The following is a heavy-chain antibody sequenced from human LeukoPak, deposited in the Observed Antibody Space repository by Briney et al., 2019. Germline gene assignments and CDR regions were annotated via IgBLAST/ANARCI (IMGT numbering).Heavy chain of an antibody. D-gene: IGHD3-22*01. Sequence: PSETLSLTCALSGGSISSSNWWSWVRQPPGKGLEWIGEIYHSGSTNYNPSLKSRVTISVDKSKNQFSLKLSSVTAADTAVYYCARAAILIYYYDSSGYAFDIWGQGTMVTVSS. CDR2: IYHSGST. CDR3: ARAAILIYYYDSSGYAFDI. V-gene: IGHV4-4*02. CDR1: GGSISSSNW. J-gene: IGHJ3*02.